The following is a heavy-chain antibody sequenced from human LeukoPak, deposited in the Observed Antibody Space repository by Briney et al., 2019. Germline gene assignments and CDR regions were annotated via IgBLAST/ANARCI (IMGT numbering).Heavy chain of an antibody. CDR2: ISYSGDT. CDR1: GVSSISTYY. CDR3: VRHRRTTTFDY. V-gene: IGHV4-59*01. J-gene: IGHJ4*02. D-gene: IGHD1-7*01. Sequence: PSETLSLTCSVSGVSSISTYYYSWIRQPPGKGLEWIGYISYSGDTNYNPSLKSRVTISRDTPQNQFSLRLTSVTVADTAVYYCVRHRRTTTFDYWGQGTLVTVSS.